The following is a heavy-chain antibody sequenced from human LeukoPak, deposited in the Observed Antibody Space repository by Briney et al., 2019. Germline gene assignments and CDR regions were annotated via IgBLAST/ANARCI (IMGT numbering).Heavy chain of an antibody. D-gene: IGHD5-18*01. V-gene: IGHV1-69*01. CDR2: IIPSFGTV. CDR3: ARATSANEYSYGFHFDY. Sequence: SVKVSCKASGTTFRSYAINWVRQAPGQGFEWMGAIIPSFGTVKYAQKFQGRVTMTADESTSTAYMDLNYLRSDDTAVYFCARATSANEYSYGFHFDYWGQGTLVTVSS. J-gene: IGHJ4*02. CDR1: GTTFRSYA.